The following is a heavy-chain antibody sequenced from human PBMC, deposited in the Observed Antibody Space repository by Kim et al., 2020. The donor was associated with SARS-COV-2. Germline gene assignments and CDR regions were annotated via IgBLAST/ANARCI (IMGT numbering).Heavy chain of an antibody. J-gene: IGHJ4*02. CDR3: ARDQDVTTGRTWPY. CDR2: ISRSSVTI. D-gene: IGHD1-1*01. V-gene: IGHV3-48*04. Sequence: GGSLRLSCAASGFTFSTYSMNWVRQAPGKGLEWVSYISRSSVTIYYANSVKGRLTNSKDNDKNSLYLQMNSLRAEDTAVYYCARDQDVTTGRTWPYCGQGTLFTVSS. CDR1: GFTFSTYS.